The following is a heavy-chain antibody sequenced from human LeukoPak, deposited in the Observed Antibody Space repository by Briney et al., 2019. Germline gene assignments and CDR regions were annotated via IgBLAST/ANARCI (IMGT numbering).Heavy chain of an antibody. Sequence: GRSLRLSCAASGFTFSSSAMSWVRQAPGKGLEWVSAISNNGGYTYYADSVQGRFTISRDNSKSTLCLQMNSLRAEDTAVYYCARWNSDYAPYGMDVWGQGTTVTVSS. CDR1: GFTFSSSA. D-gene: IGHD4/OR15-4a*01. CDR3: ARWNSDYAPYGMDV. CDR2: ISNNGGYT. V-gene: IGHV3-23*01. J-gene: IGHJ6*02.